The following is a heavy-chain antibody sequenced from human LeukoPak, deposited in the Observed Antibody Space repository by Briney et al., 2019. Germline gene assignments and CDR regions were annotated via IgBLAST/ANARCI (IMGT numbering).Heavy chain of an antibody. Sequence: GGSLRLSCAASGFTFSNAWMNWVRQGPGKGLEWVGRIKSKTDGGATDYAAPVKGRFTVSRDDSKNTPYLQMNSLKTEDTAVYYCTRRSSAAGRQYFDYWGQGTLVTVSS. CDR3: TRRSSAAGRQYFDY. D-gene: IGHD6-13*01. V-gene: IGHV3-15*07. CDR1: GFTFSNAW. J-gene: IGHJ4*02. CDR2: IKSKTDGGAT.